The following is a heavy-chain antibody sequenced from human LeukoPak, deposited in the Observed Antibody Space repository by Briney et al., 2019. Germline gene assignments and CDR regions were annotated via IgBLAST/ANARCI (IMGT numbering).Heavy chain of an antibody. CDR2: IYYNGNT. CDR3: AREGTLDSGGYYLGY. CDR1: GGSISSYC. J-gene: IGHJ4*02. V-gene: IGHV4-59*01. D-gene: IGHD3-22*01. Sequence: SETLSLTCTVSGGSISSYCWSWIRQPPGKGLEWVGYIYYNGNTNYNPSLKSRVTISVDTSKNQFSLKLSSVTAADTAVYYCAREGTLDSGGYYLGYWGQGTLVTVSS.